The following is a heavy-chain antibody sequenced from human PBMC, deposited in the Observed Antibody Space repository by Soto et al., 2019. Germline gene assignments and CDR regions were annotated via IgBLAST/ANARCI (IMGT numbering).Heavy chain of an antibody. CDR2: INPNSGGT. CDR3: ARVIAAAGTRYYYGMDV. V-gene: IGHV1-2*02. Sequence: QVQLVQSGAEVKKPGASVKVSCKASGYTFTGYYMHWVRQAPGQGLEWMGWINPNSGGTNYAQKFQGGVTMTRDTSLRTAYMERSRLRSDYTAVYYCARVIAAAGTRYYYGMDVWGQGTTVSVSS. D-gene: IGHD6-13*01. J-gene: IGHJ6*02. CDR1: GYTFTGYY.